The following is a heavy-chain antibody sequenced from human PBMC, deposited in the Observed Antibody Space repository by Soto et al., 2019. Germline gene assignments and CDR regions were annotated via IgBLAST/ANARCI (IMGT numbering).Heavy chain of an antibody. D-gene: IGHD4-17*01. CDR2: IYYSGST. J-gene: IGHJ4*02. CDR3: ARRGATVTKGTGLFDY. Sequence: SETLSLTCTVSGGSISSSSYYWGWIRQPPGKGLEWIGSIYYSGSTYYNPSLKSRVTISVDTSKNQFSLKLSSVTAADTAVYYCARRGATVTKGTGLFDYWGQGTMVTVYS. V-gene: IGHV4-39*01. CDR1: GGSISSSSYY.